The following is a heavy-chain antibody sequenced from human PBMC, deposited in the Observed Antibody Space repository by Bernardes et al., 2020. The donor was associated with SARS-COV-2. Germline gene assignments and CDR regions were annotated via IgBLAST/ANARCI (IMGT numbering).Heavy chain of an antibody. V-gene: IGHV3-30*03. D-gene: IGHD3-10*01. J-gene: IGHJ4*02. CDR3: ATDRDYYGSGILSPLDY. Sequence: GGSLRLSCVASGFKFGVHAIHWVRQAPGKGLEWVALMSYDGMRTSYADSVMGRFTIARDTSKNTLCLQMNSLRAEDTAVYYCATDRDYYGSGILSPLDYWGQGTLVTVSS. CDR1: GFKFGVHA. CDR2: MSYDGMRT.